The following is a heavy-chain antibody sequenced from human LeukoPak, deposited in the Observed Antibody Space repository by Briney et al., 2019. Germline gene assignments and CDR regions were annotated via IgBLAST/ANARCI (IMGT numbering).Heavy chain of an antibody. CDR3: ARQVTAMASDAFDI. J-gene: IGHJ3*02. Sequence: GASLQISCKGSGYSFTSYWIGWVRRMPGKGLEWMGIIYPGDSDTRYSPSFQGQVTISADKSISTAYLQWSSLKASDTAMYYCARQVTAMASDAFDIWGQGTMVTVSS. CDR1: GYSFTSYW. V-gene: IGHV5-51*01. CDR2: IYPGDSDT. D-gene: IGHD2-21*02.